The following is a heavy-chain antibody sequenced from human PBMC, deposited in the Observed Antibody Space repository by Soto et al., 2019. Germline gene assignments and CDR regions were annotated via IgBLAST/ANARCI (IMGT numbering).Heavy chain of an antibody. CDR2: IWYDGSNK. J-gene: IGHJ4*02. V-gene: IGHV3-33*01. CDR3: ARDGYCSGGSCYSVPVFDY. Sequence: QVQLVESGGGVVQPGRSLRLSCAASGFTFSSYGMHWVRQAPGKGLEWVAVIWYDGSNKYYADSVKGRFTISRDNPNNTLYLQMNSLRAEDTAVYYCARDGYCSGGSCYSVPVFDYWGQGTLVTVSS. CDR1: GFTFSSYG. D-gene: IGHD2-15*01.